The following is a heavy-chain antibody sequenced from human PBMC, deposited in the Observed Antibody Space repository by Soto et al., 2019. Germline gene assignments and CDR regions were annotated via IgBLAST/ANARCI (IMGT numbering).Heavy chain of an antibody. Sequence: EVQLVESGGGLVQPGGSLRLSCAASGFTFSDHYMDWVRQAPGKGLEWVGRTRNKANSYTTEYVASVKGRFTISRDDSKNSLYLQMNSLKTEDAAVYYCARVGSGSDLDYWGQGTLVTVSS. CDR3: ARVGSGSDLDY. J-gene: IGHJ4*02. D-gene: IGHD5-12*01. CDR1: GFTFSDHY. V-gene: IGHV3-72*01. CDR2: TRNKANSYTT.